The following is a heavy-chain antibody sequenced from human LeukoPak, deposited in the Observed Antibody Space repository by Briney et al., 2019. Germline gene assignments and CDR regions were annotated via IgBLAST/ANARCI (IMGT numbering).Heavy chain of an antibody. V-gene: IGHV4-4*07. CDR3: AREASIPFYFDY. Sequence: SETLSLTCTVSGDSISSYSWNWIRRPAGKGLEWIGRIYGSTNYNPSLKSRVTISLDTSKNQFSLKLSSVTAADTAVYYCAREASIPFYFDYWGQGTLVTVSS. CDR2: IYGST. D-gene: IGHD2-21*01. J-gene: IGHJ4*02. CDR1: GDSISSYS.